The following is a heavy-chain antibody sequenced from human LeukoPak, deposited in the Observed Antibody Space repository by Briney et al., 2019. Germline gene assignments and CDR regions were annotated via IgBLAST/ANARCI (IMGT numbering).Heavy chain of an antibody. CDR1: GGSISSSNYY. CDR2: IYYSGST. Sequence: SETLSLTCTVSGGSISSSNYYWGWIRQPPGKGLEWIGSIYYSGSTNNNPSLKSRVTISVDTSKNHFSLKLSSVTAADTAVYYCASRPTFYYGSGSYPRRFYDYWGQGTLVTVSS. D-gene: IGHD3-10*01. J-gene: IGHJ4*02. CDR3: ASRPTFYYGSGSYPRRFYDY. V-gene: IGHV4-39*02.